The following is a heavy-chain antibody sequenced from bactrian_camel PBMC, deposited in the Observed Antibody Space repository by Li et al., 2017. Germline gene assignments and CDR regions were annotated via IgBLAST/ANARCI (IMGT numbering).Heavy chain of an antibody. CDR1: GYTNSIAYMV. Sequence: VQLVESGGGSVQAGGSLRLSCAASGYTNSIAYMVMGWFRQAPGKEREAVASIESDGTPRYVDSVKGRFTVSKGDANNTHGTLYLQMDSLKPEDTAVYYCVRDPEMFTTYWAYNDWGQGTQVTVS. CDR3: VRDPEMFTTYWAYND. V-gene: IGHV3S53*01. J-gene: IGHJ4*01. D-gene: IGHD1*01. CDR2: IESDGTP.